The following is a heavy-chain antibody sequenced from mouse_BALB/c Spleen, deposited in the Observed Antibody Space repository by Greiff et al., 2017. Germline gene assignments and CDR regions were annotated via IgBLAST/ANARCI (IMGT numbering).Heavy chain of an antibody. V-gene: IGHV5-4*02. J-gene: IGHJ4*01. Sequence: EVMLVESGGGLVKPGGSLKLSCAASGFTFSDYYMYWVRQTPEKRLEWVATISDGGSYTYYPDSVKGRFTISRDNAKNNLYLQMSSLKSEDTAMYYCARGDYAMDYWGQGTSVTVSS. CDR3: ARGDYAMDY. CDR2: ISDGGSYT. CDR1: GFTFSDYY.